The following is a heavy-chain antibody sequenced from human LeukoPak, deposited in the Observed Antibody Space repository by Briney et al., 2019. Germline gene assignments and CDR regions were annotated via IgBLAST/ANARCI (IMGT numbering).Heavy chain of an antibody. CDR2: IKQDGSEK. J-gene: IGHJ6*02. CDR3: AREMGYYYYGMDV. CDR1: VFTFCSYW. V-gene: IGHV3-7*01. Sequence: GGALRLSCAASVFTFCSYWMSWVPQAPGKGLEWVANIKQDGSEKYYVDSVKGRFTIYRDNAKNSLYLQMNSLRGEDTAVYYCAREMGYYYYGMDVWGQGTTVTVSS. D-gene: IGHD2-8*01.